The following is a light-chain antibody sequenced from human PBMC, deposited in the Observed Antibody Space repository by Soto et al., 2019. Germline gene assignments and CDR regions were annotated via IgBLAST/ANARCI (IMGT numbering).Light chain of an antibody. CDR1: SSDVGGYNY. CDR2: DVS. J-gene: IGLJ2*01. Sequence: QSALTQPRSVSGSPGQSVAISCTGTSSDVGGYNYVSWYQQHPGKAPKLMISDVSERPSGVPDRFSGSKSGNTASLTISGLQVEDEDEYDYCSCSRTFTYEVFGGGTKLTVL. V-gene: IGLV2-11*01. CDR3: CSCSRTFTYEV.